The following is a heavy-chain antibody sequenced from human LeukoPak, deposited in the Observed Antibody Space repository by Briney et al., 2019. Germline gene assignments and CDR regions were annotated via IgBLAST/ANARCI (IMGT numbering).Heavy chain of an antibody. Sequence: PGGSLRLSCAASGFTFSNYAMTWVRQAPGKGLEWVSSISSSSSYIYYADSVKGRFTISRDNAKNSLYLQMNSLRAEDTAVYYCARGYDFWSGYYTNNWFDPWGQGTLVTVSS. CDR3: ARGYDFWSGYYTNNWFDP. V-gene: IGHV3-21*01. J-gene: IGHJ5*02. D-gene: IGHD3-3*01. CDR1: GFTFSNYA. CDR2: ISSSSSYI.